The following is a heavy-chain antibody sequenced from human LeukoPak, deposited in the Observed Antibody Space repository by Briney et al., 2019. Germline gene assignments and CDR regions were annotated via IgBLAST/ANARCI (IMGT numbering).Heavy chain of an antibody. V-gene: IGHV3-53*01. Sequence: GGSLRLSCAASGFTVSSSFMSWVRQAPGKGLEWVSVIYSGGSTYYADSVKGRSTISRDNSKNTLYLQMNSLRADDTAVYYCVRDGVDYSFEYWGQGTLVTVSS. CDR1: GFTVSSSF. CDR2: IYSGGST. D-gene: IGHD4-11*01. CDR3: VRDGVDYSFEY. J-gene: IGHJ4*02.